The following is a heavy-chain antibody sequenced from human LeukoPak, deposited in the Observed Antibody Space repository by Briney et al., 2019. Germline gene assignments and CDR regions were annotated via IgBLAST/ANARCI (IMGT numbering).Heavy chain of an antibody. CDR3: GSGQWLVGVFY. D-gene: IGHD6-19*01. J-gene: IGHJ4*02. CDR1: GHAFTGYY. CDR2: INPNSGVT. Sequence: ASAKVSCKASGHAFTGYYMHWVRQAPGQGLEWLGWINPNSGVTNYAQKFQGRITMTRDTSITTVYMELSSLTSDDTAVYYCGSGQWLVGVFYWGQGTLVTVSS. V-gene: IGHV1-2*02.